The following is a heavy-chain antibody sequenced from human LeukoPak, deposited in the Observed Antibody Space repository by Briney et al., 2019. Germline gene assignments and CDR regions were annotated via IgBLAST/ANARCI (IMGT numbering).Heavy chain of an antibody. D-gene: IGHD2-8*01. V-gene: IGHV1-2*02. CDR3: ARDVGVPARGNAQDH. CDR1: GYTFTVNH. J-gene: IGHJ4*02. Sequence: ASVKVSCKASGYTFTVNHLHWVRQAPGQAPEWMGKINPRNGDTEYPQKFQARVAMTRDTSTNTAYMELRSLRSDDTAIYYCARDVGVPARGNAQDHWGQGSLVTVSS. CDR2: INPRNGDT.